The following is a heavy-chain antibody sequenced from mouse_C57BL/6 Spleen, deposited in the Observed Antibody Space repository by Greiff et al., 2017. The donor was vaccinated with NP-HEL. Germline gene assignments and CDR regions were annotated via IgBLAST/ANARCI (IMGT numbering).Heavy chain of an antibody. CDR2: IYPSDSET. CDR3: AREGIFLDY. Sequence: QVQLKQPGAELVRPGSSVKLSCKASGYTFTSYWMDWVKQRPGQGLEWIGNIYPSDSETHYNQKFKDKATLTVDKSSSTAYLQLSRLTSEDSAVYYCAREGIFLDYWGQGTTLTVSS. J-gene: IGHJ2*01. V-gene: IGHV1-61*01. CDR1: GYTFTSYW.